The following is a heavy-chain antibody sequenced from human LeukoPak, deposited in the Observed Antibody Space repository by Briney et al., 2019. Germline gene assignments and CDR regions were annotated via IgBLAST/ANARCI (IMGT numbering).Heavy chain of an antibody. D-gene: IGHD3-9*01. CDR2: LYSSGHT. V-gene: IGHV4-31*03. CDR3: ARAPSVDWYYFRL. Sequence: PSETLSHTCTVSGGSISSGANYWSWIRQRPGRGLEWIGYLYSSGHTYYNPSLKSRAFLSVDTAKSQLFLKLTSVTAAETAVYYCARAPSVDWYYFRLWGQGTLVTVSS. CDR1: GGSISSGANY. J-gene: IGHJ1*01.